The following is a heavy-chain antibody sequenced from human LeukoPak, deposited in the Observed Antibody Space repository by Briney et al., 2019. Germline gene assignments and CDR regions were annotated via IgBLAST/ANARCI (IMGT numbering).Heavy chain of an antibody. D-gene: IGHD1-7*01. CDR2: VSSDGSID. CDR1: GFSFSSYG. CDR3: TREGMGTTFSAWFDP. J-gene: IGHJ5*02. V-gene: IGHV3-30*03. Sequence: PGGSLRLSCAASGFSFSSYGMHWVRQAPGKGLEWVAVVSSDGSIDYYADSVRGRFTVSRDNSQNTLYLQVNSLRVEDTAVYYCTREGMGTTFSAWFDPWGQGTLVTVPS.